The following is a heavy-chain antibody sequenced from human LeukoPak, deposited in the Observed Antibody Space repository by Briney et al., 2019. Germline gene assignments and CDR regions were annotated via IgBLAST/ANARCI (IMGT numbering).Heavy chain of an antibody. Sequence: ATVKVSCKASGYTFTGYYMHWVRQAPGQGLEWMGWINPNSGGTNYAQKFQGRVTMTRDTSISTAYMELSRLRSDDTAVYYCAREARWLQLPAPMGYWGQGTLVTVSS. V-gene: IGHV1-2*02. D-gene: IGHD5-24*01. J-gene: IGHJ4*02. CDR1: GYTFTGYY. CDR3: AREARWLQLPAPMGY. CDR2: INPNSGGT.